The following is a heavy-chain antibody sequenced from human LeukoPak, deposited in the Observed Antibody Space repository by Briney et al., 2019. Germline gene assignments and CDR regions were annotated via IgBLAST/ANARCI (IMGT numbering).Heavy chain of an antibody. CDR2: IIPIFGTA. CDR3: ARALNYYDSSGSPFDY. J-gene: IGHJ4*02. D-gene: IGHD3-22*01. Sequence: SVKVSFKASGYTFTSYDISWVRQAPGQGLEWMGGIIPIFGTATYAQKFQGRVTITADKSTSTAYMELSSLRSEDTAVYYCARALNYYDSSGSPFDYWGQGTLVTVSS. V-gene: IGHV1-69*06. CDR1: GYTFTSYD.